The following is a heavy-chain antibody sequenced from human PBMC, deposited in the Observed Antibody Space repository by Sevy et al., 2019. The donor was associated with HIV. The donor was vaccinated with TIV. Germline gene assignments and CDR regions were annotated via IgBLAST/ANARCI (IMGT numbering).Heavy chain of an antibody. V-gene: IGHV3-23*01. CDR1: GFTFSSYA. CDR2: ISGSGGST. J-gene: IGHJ4*02. D-gene: IGHD1-26*01. Sequence: GGSLRLSCAASGFTFSSYAMSWVRQAPGKGLEWVSAISGSGGSTYYADSVKGRFTISRDNSKNTLYLQMNSLRAEDTAVYYCAKDPLLDPFRWAVGYWGQGTLVTVSS. CDR3: AKDPLLDPFRWAVGY.